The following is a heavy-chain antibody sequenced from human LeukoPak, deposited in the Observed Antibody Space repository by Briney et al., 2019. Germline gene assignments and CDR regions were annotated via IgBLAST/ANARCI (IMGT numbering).Heavy chain of an antibody. J-gene: IGHJ6*02. D-gene: IGHD6-6*01. Sequence: GSVKVSFKASGYTFTGYYMRWVRQAPGQGLEWMGWINPNSGGTHYAQKFQGRVTMTRDTSISTAYMELSRLRSDDTAVYYCARVKPLEYSSAYYGMDVWGQGTTVTVSS. V-gene: IGHV1-2*02. CDR2: INPNSGGT. CDR1: GYTFTGYY. CDR3: ARVKPLEYSSAYYGMDV.